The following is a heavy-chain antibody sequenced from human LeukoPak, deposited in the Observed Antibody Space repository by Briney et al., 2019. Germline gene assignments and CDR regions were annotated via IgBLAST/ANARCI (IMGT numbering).Heavy chain of an antibody. V-gene: IGHV4-38-2*02. D-gene: IGHD3-3*01. J-gene: IGHJ4*02. CDR1: GYSISNGYY. CDR2: IYHSGRT. CDR3: ARDETYSDVWSGSAGGGKGNYLDY. Sequence: SETLSLTCTVSGYSISNGYYWGWMRQPPGKGLEWIGSIYHSGRTHCNPSLKSRVIISVDTSKNYFSLKLSSLTAADTAMYYCARDETYSDVWSGSAGGGKGNYLDYWGQGILVTVSS.